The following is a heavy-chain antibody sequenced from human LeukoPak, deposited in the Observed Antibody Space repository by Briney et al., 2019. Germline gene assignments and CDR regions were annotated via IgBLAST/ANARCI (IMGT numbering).Heavy chain of an antibody. D-gene: IGHD1-20*01. CDR1: GGSISSYY. J-gene: IGHJ4*02. V-gene: IGHV4-4*07. Sequence: SETLSLTCTVFGGSISSYYWSWIRQPAGKGLEWIGRIYSSGNSNYDPSLKSRVTMSVDTSKNQFSLKLSSVTAADTAVYYCARGSRISGTTSIFDYWGQGALVTVSS. CDR3: ARGSRISGTTSIFDY. CDR2: IYSSGNS.